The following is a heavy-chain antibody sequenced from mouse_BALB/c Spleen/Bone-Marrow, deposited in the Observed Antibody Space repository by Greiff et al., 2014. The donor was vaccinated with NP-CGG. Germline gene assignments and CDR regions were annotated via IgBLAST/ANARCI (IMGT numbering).Heavy chain of an antibody. CDR3: TRLRVYYFDY. Sequence: QVQLKESGAELVRPGAPVKLSCKASGYTFTSYWINWVKQRPGQGLEWIGNIYPSDSYTNYNQKFKDKATLTVDKSSSTTYMQLSSPTSEDSAVYYCTRLRVYYFDYWGQGTTLTVSS. J-gene: IGHJ2*01. CDR2: IYPSDSYT. V-gene: IGHV1-69*02. CDR1: GYTFTSYW.